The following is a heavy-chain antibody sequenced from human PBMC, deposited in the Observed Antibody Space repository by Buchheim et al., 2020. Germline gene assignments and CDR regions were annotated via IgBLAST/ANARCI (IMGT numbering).Heavy chain of an antibody. D-gene: IGHD3-3*01. CDR1: GFTFSSYI. V-gene: IGHV3-48*01. CDR3: ARTGGLWSGYYPFDY. CDR2: ISSRGDTI. Sequence: EVQLVESGGGFVQPGGSLRLSCAASGFTFSSYIMNWVRQAPGKGLEWVSFISSRGDTIYYADSVKGRFTISSADAKNSLYLKMNSLRAEDTAVYYCARTGGLWSGYYPFDYWGQGTL. J-gene: IGHJ4*02.